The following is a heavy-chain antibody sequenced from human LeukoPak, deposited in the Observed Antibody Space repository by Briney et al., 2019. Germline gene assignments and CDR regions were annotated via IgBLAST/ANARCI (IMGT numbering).Heavy chain of an antibody. CDR2: IYYSGST. CDR3: ARVLRYFDRAFDI. V-gene: IGHV4-59*01. J-gene: IGHJ3*02. Sequence: SETLSLTCTVSGGSISSYYWSWIRQPPGKGLGWIGYIYYSGSTNYNPSLKSRVTISVDTSKNQFSLKLSSVTAADTAVYYCARVLRYFDRAFDIWGQGTMVTVSS. CDR1: GGSISSYY. D-gene: IGHD3-9*01.